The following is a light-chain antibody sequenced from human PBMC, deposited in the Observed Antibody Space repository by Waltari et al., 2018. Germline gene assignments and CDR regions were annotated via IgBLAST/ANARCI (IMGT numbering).Light chain of an antibody. J-gene: IGLJ2*01. Sequence: QSVLTQPPSVSAAPGQKVTISCSGSISNIGNYYVSWYHQLPGAAPKLLIYDNNKRASGIPGRFSASSSGTSATLGITGLQVGDEADYYCATWDNGLNEVVFGGGTKLTVL. CDR3: ATWDNGLNEVV. CDR1: ISNIGNYY. CDR2: DNN. V-gene: IGLV1-51*01.